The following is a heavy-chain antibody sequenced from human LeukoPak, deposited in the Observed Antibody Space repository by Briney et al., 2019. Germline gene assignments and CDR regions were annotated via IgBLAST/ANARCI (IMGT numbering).Heavy chain of an antibody. D-gene: IGHD6-19*01. CDR2: ISGSGGST. V-gene: IGHV3-23*01. CDR1: GITFSSYP. J-gene: IGHJ4*02. CDR3: AKEGSSGWIPTRHFDH. Sequence: GGSLRLSCAASGITFSSYPMTWVRQAPGKGLEWVSTISGSGGSTYYADSVKGRFTISRDNVKNTLSLQMSSLRAEDTAVYYCAKEGSSGWIPTRHFDHWGLGTLVTVSS.